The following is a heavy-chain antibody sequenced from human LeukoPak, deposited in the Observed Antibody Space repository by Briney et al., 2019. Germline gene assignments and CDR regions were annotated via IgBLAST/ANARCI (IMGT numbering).Heavy chain of an antibody. D-gene: IGHD3-10*01. V-gene: IGHV3-30*02. CDR1: GFTFSSYG. CDR3: AKAYGYYFDY. CDR2: IRYDGSNK. J-gene: IGHJ4*02. Sequence: GGSLRLSCAASGFTFSSYGMHWVRQAPGKRLEWVAFIRYDGSNKYYADSVKGRFTISRDNSKNTLYLQMNSLRAEDTAVYYCAKAYGYYFDYWGQGTLVTVSS.